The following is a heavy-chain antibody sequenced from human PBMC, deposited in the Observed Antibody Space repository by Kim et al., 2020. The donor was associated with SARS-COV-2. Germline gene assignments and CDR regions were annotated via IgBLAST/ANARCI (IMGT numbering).Heavy chain of an antibody. Sequence: SVKVSCKASGGTFSTYGMHWVRQAPGQGLEWMGEIIPIFGTTDYSQNFQGRVTISADESTSTSYFELSSLRSDDTAVYYCARPLVELELLRAFDICGQG. CDR2: IIPIFGTT. CDR1: GGTFSTYG. J-gene: IGHJ3*02. V-gene: IGHV1-69*13. D-gene: IGHD1-7*01. CDR3: ARPLVELELLRAFDI.